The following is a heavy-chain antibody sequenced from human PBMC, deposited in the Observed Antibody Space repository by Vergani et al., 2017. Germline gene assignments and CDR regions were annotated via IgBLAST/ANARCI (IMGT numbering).Heavy chain of an antibody. V-gene: IGHV4-59*13. CDR3: ERVRDRDEATTGYRREGMDI. CDR1: GGSFNTYY. Sequence: QVQLEESGPGLVKPSETLSLTCTVSGGSFNTYYWSWIRQSPGKGLEWIGYVYSAGSTNYNPYSNSRVTMSVDTAKNQSSLNLKSVTAADTAIYFYERVRDRDEATTGYRREGMDIWGQGTTVTISS. J-gene: IGHJ6*02. CDR2: VYSAGST. D-gene: IGHD3-9*01.